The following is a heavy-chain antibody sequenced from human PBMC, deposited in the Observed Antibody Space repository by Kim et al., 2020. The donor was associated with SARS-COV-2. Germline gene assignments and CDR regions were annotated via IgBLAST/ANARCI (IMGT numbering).Heavy chain of an antibody. V-gene: IGHV1-69*13. D-gene: IGHD1-26*01. J-gene: IGHJ5*02. Sequence: SVKVSCKSSGGSFSTFGVSWLRQAPGQGLEWMGGIVPKFDAAHYAQMFQDRVTISADDSGDTVYMEMRGLKSDYTAIYYCAREGPFATSRVYFDLLGQG. CDR3: AREGPFATSRVYFDL. CDR1: GGSFSTFG. CDR2: IVPKFDAA.